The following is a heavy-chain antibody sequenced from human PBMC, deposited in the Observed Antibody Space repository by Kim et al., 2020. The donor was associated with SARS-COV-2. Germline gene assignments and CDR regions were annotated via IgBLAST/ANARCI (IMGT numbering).Heavy chain of an antibody. Sequence: GGSPRLSCAASGFTFSSYAMNWVRQAPGKGLEWVSAISGSGGSTYYADSVKGRFTISRDNSKNTLYLQMNSLRAEDTAVYYCARDEKNPFQLLPNQNDAFDIWGQGTMVTASS. CDR1: GFTFSSYA. CDR2: ISGSGGST. V-gene: IGHV3-23*01. CDR3: ARDEKNPFQLLPNQNDAFDI. D-gene: IGHD2-2*01. J-gene: IGHJ3*02.